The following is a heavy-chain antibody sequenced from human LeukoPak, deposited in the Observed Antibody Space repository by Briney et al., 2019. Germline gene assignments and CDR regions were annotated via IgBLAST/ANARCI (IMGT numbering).Heavy chain of an antibody. D-gene: IGHD3-22*01. CDR3: ARHPWASYYETSGSIFDY. V-gene: IGHV4-39*01. CDR2: IYYSGSP. Sequence: SETLSLTCTVSGDSISSYYWSWIRQPPEKGLEWIGSIYYSGSPYYNSSLESRVTISADTSKNQISLELRSVTAADTAVYYCARHPWASYYETSGSIFDYWGQGTLVTVSS. J-gene: IGHJ4*02. CDR1: GDSISSYY.